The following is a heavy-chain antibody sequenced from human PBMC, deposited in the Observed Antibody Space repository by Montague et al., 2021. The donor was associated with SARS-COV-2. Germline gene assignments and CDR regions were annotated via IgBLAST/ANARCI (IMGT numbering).Heavy chain of an antibody. D-gene: IGHD4-17*01. J-gene: IGHJ4*02. CDR3: ARENTVTTFGGPYYIDS. CDR2: IYNSWST. Sequence: SETLSLTCIVSGSSVRSYYCSWIRQPPGKGLELIGYIYNSWSTNYNPSLKSRVTVSVDTSKNPFSLKLGSVTAADTAVYYCARENTVTTFGGPYYIDSWGQGTLVTVSA. CDR1: GSSVRSYY. V-gene: IGHV4-59*02.